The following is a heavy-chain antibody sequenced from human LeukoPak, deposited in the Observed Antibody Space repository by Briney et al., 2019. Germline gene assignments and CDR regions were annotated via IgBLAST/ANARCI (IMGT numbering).Heavy chain of an antibody. CDR1: GGSISSNY. CDR3: ARGLLTGYSSSWYVGSYNWFDP. V-gene: IGHV4-59*12. CDR2: IYYSGST. J-gene: IGHJ5*02. D-gene: IGHD6-13*01. Sequence: KPSETLSLTCSVSGGSISSNYWSWIRQPPGKGLEWIGNIYYSGSTNYNPSLKSRVTISVDTSKNQFSLKLSSVTAADTAVYYCARGLLTGYSSSWYVGSYNWFDPLGQGTLVTVSS.